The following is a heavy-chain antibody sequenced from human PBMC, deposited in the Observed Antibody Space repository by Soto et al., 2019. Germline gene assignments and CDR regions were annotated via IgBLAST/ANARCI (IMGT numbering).Heavy chain of an antibody. CDR2: LLRSGSSA. CDR3: AKDAISGDGIWLMDS. Sequence: SGGSLRLSCAASGFTFRNYAMTWARQAPGKGLEWVSSLLRSGSSAYYADSVRGRFTISSDTSANSLYLQMDNLRAEDTAIYYCAKDAISGDGIWLMDSWGQGTVVTV. V-gene: IGHV3-23*01. J-gene: IGHJ5*02. D-gene: IGHD4-17*01. CDR1: GFTFRNYA.